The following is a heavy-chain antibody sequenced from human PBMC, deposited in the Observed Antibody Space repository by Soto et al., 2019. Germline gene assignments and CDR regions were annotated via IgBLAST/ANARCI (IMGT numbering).Heavy chain of an antibody. CDR2: IYYSGST. J-gene: IGHJ5*02. Sequence: SETLSLTCTVSGGSISSYYWSWIRQPPGKGLEWIGYIYYSGSTNYNPSLKSRVTISVDTSKNQFSLKLSSVTAADTAVYYCARGNESGLNWFDPWGQGTLVTVSS. CDR3: ARGNESGLNWFDP. V-gene: IGHV4-59*01. CDR1: GGSISSYY.